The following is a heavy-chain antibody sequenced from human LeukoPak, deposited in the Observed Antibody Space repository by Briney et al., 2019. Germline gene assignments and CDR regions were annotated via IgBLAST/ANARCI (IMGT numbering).Heavy chain of an antibody. CDR3: AENGIRYSGWFDP. J-gene: IGHJ5*02. CDR2: INHSGST. D-gene: IGHD3-9*01. V-gene: IGHV4-34*01. CDR1: GGSFSGYY. Sequence: SETLSLTCAVYGGSFSGYYWSWIRQPPGNGLDWIGEINHSGSTNYNPSLKSRVTISVDTSKNQFSLKLSSVTAADTALYYQAENGIRYSGWFDPWGQGTLVTVSS.